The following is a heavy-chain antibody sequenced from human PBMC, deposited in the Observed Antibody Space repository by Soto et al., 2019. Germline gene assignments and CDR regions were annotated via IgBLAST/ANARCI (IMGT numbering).Heavy chain of an antibody. D-gene: IGHD5-18*01. V-gene: IGHV3-66*01. Sequence: EVQLVESGGGLVQPGGSLRLSCAASGFTVSTNFMTWVRQAPGKGLEWVSVIYSGGSTFYADSVKGRFTITRDNSKNTVYFQMNSLRVEDTAVYYCARARMQLWPNYYDDGSYVWGQGTTVTVSS. CDR3: ARARMQLWPNYYDDGSYV. CDR1: GFTVSTNF. J-gene: IGHJ6*02. CDR2: IYSGGST.